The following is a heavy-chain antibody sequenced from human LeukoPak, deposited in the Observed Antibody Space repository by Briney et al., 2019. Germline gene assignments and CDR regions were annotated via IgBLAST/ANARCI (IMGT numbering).Heavy chain of an antibody. J-gene: IGHJ4*02. CDR2: ISWNSGNI. Sequence: GGSLRLSCVASGFTFDDYAMHWVRQAPGKGLEWVSGISWNSGNIDYADSVKGRFTISRDNAKNSLFLQMNSLRTEDTALYYCAEEQDYFDSWGQGTLVTVSS. CDR1: GFTFDDYA. CDR3: AEEQDYFDS. V-gene: IGHV3-9*01.